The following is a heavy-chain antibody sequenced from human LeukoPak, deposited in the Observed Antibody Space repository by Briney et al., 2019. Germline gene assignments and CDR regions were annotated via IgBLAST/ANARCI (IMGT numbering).Heavy chain of an antibody. CDR2: ISYDGSNK. D-gene: IGHD1-26*01. CDR3: AKDRWELNYYFDY. J-gene: IGHJ4*02. Sequence: AVISYDGSNKYYADSVKGRFTISRDNSKNTLYLQMNSLRAEDTAVYYCAKDRWELNYYFDYWGQGTLVTVSS. V-gene: IGHV3-30*18.